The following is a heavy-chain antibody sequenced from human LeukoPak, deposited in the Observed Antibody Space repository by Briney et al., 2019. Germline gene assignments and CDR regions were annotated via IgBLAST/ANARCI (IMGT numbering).Heavy chain of an antibody. J-gene: IGHJ4*02. CDR3: ARSLVLGYLDLIYYFDY. V-gene: IGHV4-39*01. CDR2: IYYSGST. Sequence: SETLSLTCTVSGGSISSSSYYWGWIRQPPGKGLEWIGSIYYSGSTYYNPSLKSRVTISVDTSKNQFSLKLSSVTAADTAVYYCARSLVLGYLDLIYYFDYWGQGTLVTVSS. CDR1: GGSISSSSYY. D-gene: IGHD3-9*01.